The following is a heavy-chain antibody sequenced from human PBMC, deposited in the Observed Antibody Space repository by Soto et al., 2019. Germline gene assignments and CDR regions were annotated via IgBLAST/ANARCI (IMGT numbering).Heavy chain of an antibody. CDR1: GFTFSSYW. V-gene: IGHV3-7*01. CDR2: IKQDGSEK. Sequence: GGSLRLSCAASGFTFSSYWMSWVRQAPGKGLEWVANIKQDGSEKYYVDSVKGRFTISRDNAKNSLYLQMNSLRAEDTAVYYCATTVSPLPPDVWGKGTTVTVSS. D-gene: IGHD4-17*01. CDR3: ATTVSPLPPDV. J-gene: IGHJ6*04.